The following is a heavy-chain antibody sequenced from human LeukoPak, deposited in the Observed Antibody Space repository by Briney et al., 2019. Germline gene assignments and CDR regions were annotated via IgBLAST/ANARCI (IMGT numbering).Heavy chain of an antibody. V-gene: IGHV1-18*01. J-gene: IGHJ2*01. CDR1: GYTFTSYG. D-gene: IGHD2-2*01. CDR3: ARDLYCSSTSCYPYWYFDL. CDR2: ISAYNGNT. Sequence: GASVKVSCKASGYTFTSYGISWVRQAPGQGLEWMGWISAYNGNTNYAQKLQGRVTMTTDTSTSTAYMELRSLRSDDTAVYYCARDLYCSSTSCYPYWYFDLWGRGTLVTVSS.